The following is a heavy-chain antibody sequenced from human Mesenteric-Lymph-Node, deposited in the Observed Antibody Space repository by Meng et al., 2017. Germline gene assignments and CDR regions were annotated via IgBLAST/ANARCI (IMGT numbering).Heavy chain of an antibody. J-gene: IGHJ6*02. CDR3: ARGRGYGSGSYYKTYYYGMDV. D-gene: IGHD3-10*01. CDR2: INPSGGST. CDR1: GYTFTSYH. Sequence: ASVKVSCKASGYTFTSYHMHWMRQAPGQGLEWMGIINPSGGSTSYAQKFQGRVTITADESTSTAYMELSSLRSEDTAVYYCARGRGYGSGSYYKTYYYGMDVWGQGTTVTVSS. V-gene: IGHV1-46*01.